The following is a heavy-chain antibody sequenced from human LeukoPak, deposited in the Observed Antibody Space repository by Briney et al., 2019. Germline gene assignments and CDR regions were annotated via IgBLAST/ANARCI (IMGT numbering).Heavy chain of an antibody. CDR1: GGTFSSYA. CDR3: ARGHDYGGNDHNWFDP. Sequence: VASVKVSCKASGGTFSSYAISWVRQAPGQGLEWMGRIIPIFGTANYAQKFQGRVTITTDESTSTAYMELSSLRSEDTAVYYCARGHDYGGNDHNWFDPWGQGTLVTVSS. D-gene: IGHD4-23*01. J-gene: IGHJ5*02. V-gene: IGHV1-69*05. CDR2: IIPIFGTA.